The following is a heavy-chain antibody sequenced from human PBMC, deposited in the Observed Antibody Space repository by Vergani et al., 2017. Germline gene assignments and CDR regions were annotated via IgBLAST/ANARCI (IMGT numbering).Heavy chain of an antibody. D-gene: IGHD1-1*01. V-gene: IGHV3-13*01. CDR2: IGVDGDR. CDR1: GFTFSSND. J-gene: IGHJ6*04. Sequence: VESGGGLVQPGGSLRLSCTVSGFTFSSNDFHWVRQTAGKGLEWVSSIGVDGDRYYSDSVKGRFTISRDNGQSYLDLDMDNLRVEDTAVYFCPKECCVTGNCYGWNHLEVWGEGTSVTVSS. CDR3: PKECCVTGNCYGWNHLEV.